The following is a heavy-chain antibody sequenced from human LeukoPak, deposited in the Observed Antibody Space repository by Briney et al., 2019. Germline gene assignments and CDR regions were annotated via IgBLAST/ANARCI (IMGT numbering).Heavy chain of an antibody. Sequence: GGSVRLSCAASGFTFSSYWITWVRQAPGEGLEWVANIKQDGSEKYYVDSVKGRFTISRDNAKNSLYLQMNSLRAEDTAVYYCARPGIAVAGTAYSDYWGQGTLVTVSS. CDR1: GFTFSSYW. CDR2: IKQDGSEK. D-gene: IGHD6-19*01. V-gene: IGHV3-7*01. J-gene: IGHJ4*02. CDR3: ARPGIAVAGTAYSDY.